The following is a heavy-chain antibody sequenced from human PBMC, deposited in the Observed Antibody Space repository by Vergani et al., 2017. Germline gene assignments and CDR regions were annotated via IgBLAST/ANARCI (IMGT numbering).Heavy chain of an antibody. CDR2: INPNSGGT. CDR1: GYTFTGYY. D-gene: IGHD2-2*01. Sequence: QVQLVQSGAEVKKPGASVKVSCKASGYTFTGYYMHWVRPAPGQGREWMGRINPNSGGTKYAQKFQGRVTMTRDTSISTAYMELSRLRSDDTAVYYCAAGYCSSTSCDSFDYWGQGTLVTVSS. CDR3: AAGYCSSTSCDSFDY. V-gene: IGHV1-2*06. J-gene: IGHJ4*02.